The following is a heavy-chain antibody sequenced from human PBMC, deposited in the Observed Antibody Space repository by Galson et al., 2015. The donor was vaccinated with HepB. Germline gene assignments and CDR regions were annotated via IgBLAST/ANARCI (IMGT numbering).Heavy chain of an antibody. V-gene: IGHV1-69*04. J-gene: IGHJ4*02. Sequence: SVKVSCKASGGTFSSYAISWVRQAPGQGLEWMGRIIPILGIANYAQKFQGRVTITADKSTSTAYMELSSLRSEDTAVYYCARASYDSSGYYYVGTDYWGQGTLVTVSS. CDR1: GGTFSSYA. D-gene: IGHD3-22*01. CDR3: ARASYDSSGYYYVGTDY. CDR2: IIPILGIA.